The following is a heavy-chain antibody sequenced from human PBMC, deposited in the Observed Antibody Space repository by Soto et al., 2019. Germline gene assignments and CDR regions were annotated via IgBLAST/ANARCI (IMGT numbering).Heavy chain of an antibody. J-gene: IGHJ6*02. CDR2: INAGNGNT. D-gene: IGHD6-13*01. CDR1: GYTFTSYA. V-gene: IGHV1-3*01. CDR3: ARDLSSSWDNYYYYYGMDV. Sequence: ASVKVSCKASGYTFTSYAMHWVRQAPGQRLEWMGWINAGNGNTKYSQKFQGRVTITRDTSASTAYMELSSLRSEDTAVYYCARDLSSSWDNYYYYYGMDVWGQGTTVTAP.